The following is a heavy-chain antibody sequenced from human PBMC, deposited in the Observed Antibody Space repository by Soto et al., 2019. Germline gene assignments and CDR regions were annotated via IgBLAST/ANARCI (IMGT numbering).Heavy chain of an antibody. CDR2: ISGSGGST. CDR3: AKSPDSSGYYYREYFQH. J-gene: IGHJ1*01. Sequence: PGGSLRLSCAASGFTFSSYAMSWVRQAPGKGLEWVSAISGSGGSTYYADSVKGRFTISRDNSKSTLYLQMNSLRAEDTAVYYCAKSPDSSGYYYREYFQHWGQGNLVTVSS. V-gene: IGHV3-23*01. CDR1: GFTFSSYA. D-gene: IGHD3-22*01.